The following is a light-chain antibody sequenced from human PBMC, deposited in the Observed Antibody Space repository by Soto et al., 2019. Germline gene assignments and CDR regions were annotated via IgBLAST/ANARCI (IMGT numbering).Light chain of an antibody. V-gene: IGKV3-15*01. CDR1: QSASSH. CDR3: QQYHNWWT. CDR2: GAS. Sequence: IEMTHAPATLSVSPGERATLSCRASQSASSHLVWYQQKPGQAPRLLVWGASTRSTGLPARPSGCGPGTEFTLTSSSLQAEDFAVYCCQQYHNWWTFGQGTKVDIK. J-gene: IGKJ1*01.